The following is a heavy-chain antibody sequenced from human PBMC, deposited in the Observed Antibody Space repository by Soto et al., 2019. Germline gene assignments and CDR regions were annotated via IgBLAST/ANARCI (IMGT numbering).Heavy chain of an antibody. CDR2: ISSSSSYI. J-gene: IGHJ4*02. D-gene: IGHD2-2*01. CDR3: ARGESSAAHDY. CDR1: GFTFSSNS. V-gene: IGHV3-21*01. Sequence: GGSLRLSCAASGFTFSSNSMNWVRQAPGKGLEWVSSISSSSSYIYYADSVKGRFTISRDNAKNSLYLQMNSLRAEDTAVYYCARGESSAAHDYWGQGTLVTVSS.